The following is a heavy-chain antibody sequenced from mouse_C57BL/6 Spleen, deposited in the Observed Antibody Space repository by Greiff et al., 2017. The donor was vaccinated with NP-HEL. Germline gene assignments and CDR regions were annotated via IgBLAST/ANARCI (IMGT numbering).Heavy chain of an antibody. D-gene: IGHD2-3*01. CDR2: IDPETGGT. Sequence: VKLQESGAELVRPGASVTLSCKASGYTFTDYEMHWVKQTPVHGLEWIGAIDPETGGTAYNQKFKGKAILTADKSSSTAYMELRSLTSEDSAVYYCTWLLPFAYWGQGTLVTVSA. CDR1: GYTFTDYE. CDR3: TWLLPFAY. J-gene: IGHJ3*01. V-gene: IGHV1-15*01.